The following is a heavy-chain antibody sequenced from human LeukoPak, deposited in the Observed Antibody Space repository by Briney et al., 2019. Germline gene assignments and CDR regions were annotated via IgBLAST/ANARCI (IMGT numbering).Heavy chain of an antibody. Sequence: RTGGSLRLSCAASGLTVSSNYMSWVRQAPGKGLEWVSVIYSDNRTYYADSVKGRFTISRDNSKDTLYLQMNSLRAEDTAVYYRARSFGPSNWFDSWGQGTLVTVSS. CDR1: GLTVSSNY. CDR3: ARSFGPSNWFDS. V-gene: IGHV3-53*01. J-gene: IGHJ5*01. CDR2: IYSDNRT. D-gene: IGHD3-10*01.